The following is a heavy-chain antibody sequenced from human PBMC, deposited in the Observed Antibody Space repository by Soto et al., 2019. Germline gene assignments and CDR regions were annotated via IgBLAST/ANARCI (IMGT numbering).Heavy chain of an antibody. CDR1: GFTFSNYG. CDR2: ISYDGSHQ. V-gene: IGHV3-30*18. Sequence: GGSLRLSCAASGFTFSNYGMHWVRQTPGKGLEWVAVISYDGSHQFYTDSVKGRFTISRDNSKNTLYLQMNSLKTEDTAMYYCAQDPTCCTIGSHFIDNYFDPWGQGTLVTVSS. CDR3: AQDPTCCTIGSHFIDNYFDP. J-gene: IGHJ5*02. D-gene: IGHD2-8*01.